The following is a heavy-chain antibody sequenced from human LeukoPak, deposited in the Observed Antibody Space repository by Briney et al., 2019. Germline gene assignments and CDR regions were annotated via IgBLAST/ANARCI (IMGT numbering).Heavy chain of an antibody. J-gene: IGHJ6*03. CDR3: ARSGGVVAARPLYYYYYYMDV. D-gene: IGHD2-15*01. Sequence: ASVKVSCKASGYTFTGYYMHWVRQAPGQGLEWMGWINPNSGGTNYAQKFQGRVTMTRDTSISTAYMELSSLRSEDTAVYYCARSGGVVAARPLYYYYYYMDVWGKGTTVTVSS. V-gene: IGHV1-2*02. CDR1: GYTFTGYY. CDR2: INPNSGGT.